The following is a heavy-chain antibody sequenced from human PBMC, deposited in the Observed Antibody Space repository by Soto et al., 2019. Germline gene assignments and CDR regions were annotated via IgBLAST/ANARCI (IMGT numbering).Heavy chain of an antibody. CDR1: GFTFSSYS. J-gene: IGHJ4*02. V-gene: IGHV3-21*01. CDR2: ISSSSSYI. D-gene: IGHD2-15*01. CDR3: ARFDGRRGGSCCDFDY. Sequence: WGSLRLSCAASGFTFSSYSMNWVRQAPGKGLEWVSSISSSSSYIYYADSVKGRFTISRDNAKNSLYLQMNSLRAEDTAVYYCARFDGRRGGSCCDFDYWGQGTLVTVSS.